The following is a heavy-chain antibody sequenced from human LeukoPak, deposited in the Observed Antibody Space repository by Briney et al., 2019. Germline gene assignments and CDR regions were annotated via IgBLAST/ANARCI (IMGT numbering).Heavy chain of an antibody. Sequence: SETLSLTCTVSGGSISSYYWSWLRQPPGKGLEWVGSIYHSGSTYYNPSLKSRVTISVDTSKNQFSLKVISVTAADTAVYYCARLGTDLYNWFDPWGQGTLVTVSS. CDR3: ARLGTDLYNWFDP. J-gene: IGHJ5*02. V-gene: IGHV4-59*08. CDR1: GGSISSYY. D-gene: IGHD7-27*01. CDR2: IYHSGST.